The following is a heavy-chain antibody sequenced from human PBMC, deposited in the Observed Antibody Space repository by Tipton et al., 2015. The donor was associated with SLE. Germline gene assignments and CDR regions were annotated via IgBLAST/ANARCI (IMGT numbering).Heavy chain of an antibody. CDR1: GDSITSYY. V-gene: IGHV4-4*07. J-gene: IGHJ6*02. CDR3: AREGSTSPQYYYYYMDV. CDR2: ISTSGST. Sequence: TLSLTCIVSGDSITSYYWTWIRQPAGKGLEWIGHISTSGSTNYNPSLKSRVTMSVDTSKNQFSLKLSSVTAADTAVYYCAREGSTSPQYYYYYMDVWGQGP.